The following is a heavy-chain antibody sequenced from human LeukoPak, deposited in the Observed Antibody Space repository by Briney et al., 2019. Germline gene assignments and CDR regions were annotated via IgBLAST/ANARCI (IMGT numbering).Heavy chain of an antibody. CDR1: EFSISTYT. CDR3: AREGGLNNWYYYMDV. CDR2: ISYSSTYI. J-gene: IGHJ6*03. Sequence: PGGSLRLSCAASEFSISTYTMSWVRQAPGRGLEWVSSISYSSTYIYYADSVKGRFTISRDNAKNSGYLLMNSLRAEDTAVYYCAREGGLNNWYYYMDVWGKGATVTVSS. V-gene: IGHV3-21*01. D-gene: IGHD1-20*01.